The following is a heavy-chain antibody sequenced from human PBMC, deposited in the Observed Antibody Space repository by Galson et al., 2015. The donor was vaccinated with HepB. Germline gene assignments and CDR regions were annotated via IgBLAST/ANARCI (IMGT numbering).Heavy chain of an antibody. J-gene: IGHJ4*02. V-gene: IGHV3-74*01. CDR2: INSDGSTT. CDR1: GFTFSSYW. Sequence: SLRLSCAASGFTFSSYWMHWVRQAPGKGLVWVSRINSDGSTTSYADSVKGRFTISRDNAKNTLYLQMNSLRAEDTAVYYCARDPHYGSGSYYMDYWGQGTLVTVSS. CDR3: ARDPHYGSGSYYMDY. D-gene: IGHD3-10*01.